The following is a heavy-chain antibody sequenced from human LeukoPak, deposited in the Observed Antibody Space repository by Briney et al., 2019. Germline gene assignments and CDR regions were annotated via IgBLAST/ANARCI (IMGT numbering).Heavy chain of an antibody. Sequence: SETLSLTCAVYGGSFSGYYWNWIRQPPGKGLEWIGEINHSGSTNYNPSLKSRVTISVDTSKNQFSLKLGSVTAADTAVYYCARHTVTTYLGIKDYWGQGTLVTVSS. J-gene: IGHJ4*02. CDR1: GGSFSGYY. CDR3: ARHTVTTYLGIKDY. V-gene: IGHV4-34*01. CDR2: INHSGST. D-gene: IGHD4-17*01.